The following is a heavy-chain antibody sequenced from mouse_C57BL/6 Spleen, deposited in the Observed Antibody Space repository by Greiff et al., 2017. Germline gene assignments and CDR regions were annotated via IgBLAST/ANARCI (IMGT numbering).Heavy chain of an antibody. CDR1: GYTFTSYW. CDR3: ARDYGKGWYFDV. V-gene: IGHV1-59*01. CDR2: IDPSDSYT. J-gene: IGHJ1*03. D-gene: IGHD2-1*01. Sequence: QVQLKQPGAELVRPGTSVKLSCKASGYTFTSYWMHWVKQRPGQGLEWIGVIDPSDSYTNYNQKFKGKATLTVDTSSSTAYMQLSSLTSEDSAVYYCARDYGKGWYFDVWGTGTTVTVSS.